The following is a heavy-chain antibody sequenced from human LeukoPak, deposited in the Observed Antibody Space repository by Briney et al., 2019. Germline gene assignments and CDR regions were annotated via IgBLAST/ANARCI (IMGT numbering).Heavy chain of an antibody. V-gene: IGHV3-7*01. J-gene: IGHJ4*02. CDR2: MKEDGSEK. D-gene: IGHD5-12*01. CDR3: ARVERIVATMGGNYFDY. CDR1: GFTFSNYW. Sequence: GGSLRLSCAASGFTFSNYWMSWVRQAPGKGLEWVANMKEDGSEKFYVDSVKGRFTISRDNAKNSLYLQMNSLRAEDAAVYYCARVERIVATMGGNYFDYWGQGTLVTVSS.